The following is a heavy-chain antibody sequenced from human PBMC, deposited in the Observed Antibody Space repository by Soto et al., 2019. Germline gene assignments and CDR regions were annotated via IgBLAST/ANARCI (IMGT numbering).Heavy chain of an antibody. V-gene: IGHV4-59*01. Sequence: SETLSLTCTVSGGSISSYYWSRIRQPPGKGLEWIGYIYNSGSTNYNPSLKSRVTISVDTSKNQFSLKLSSVTAADTAVCYCARDWGYAFDYSGQGTLVTVSS. J-gene: IGHJ4*02. CDR2: IYNSGST. CDR1: GGSISSYY. D-gene: IGHD3-16*01. CDR3: ARDWGYAFDY.